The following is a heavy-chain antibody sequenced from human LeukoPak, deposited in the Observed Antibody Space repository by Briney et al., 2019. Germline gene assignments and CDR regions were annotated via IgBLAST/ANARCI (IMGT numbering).Heavy chain of an antibody. Sequence: GGSLRLSCAASGFTFSSYSMNWVRQAPGKGLEWVSSISSSSSYIYYADSVKGRFTISRDNAKNSLYLQMNSLRAEDTAVYYCARERNRCSSTSCREGDAFDIWGQGTMVTVSS. CDR3: ARERNRCSSTSCREGDAFDI. D-gene: IGHD2-2*01. CDR1: GFTFSSYS. J-gene: IGHJ3*02. V-gene: IGHV3-21*01. CDR2: ISSSSSYI.